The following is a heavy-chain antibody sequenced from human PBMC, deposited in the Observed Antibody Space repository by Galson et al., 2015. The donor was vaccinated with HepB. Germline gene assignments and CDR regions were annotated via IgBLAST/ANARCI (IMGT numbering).Heavy chain of an antibody. CDR3: ARDHTYSRFDY. CDR1: GFTFSSYG. J-gene: IGHJ4*02. CDR2: IWYDGSNK. D-gene: IGHD2-21*01. V-gene: IGHV3-33*08. Sequence: SLRLSCAASGFTFSSYGMHWVRQAPGKGLEWVAVIWYDGSNKYYADSVKGRFTISRDNSKNTLYLQMNSLRAEDTAVYYCARDHTYSRFDYWGQGTLVTVSS.